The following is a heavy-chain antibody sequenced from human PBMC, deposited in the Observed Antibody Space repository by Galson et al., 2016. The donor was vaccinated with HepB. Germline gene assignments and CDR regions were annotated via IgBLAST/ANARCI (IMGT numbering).Heavy chain of an antibody. CDR1: GFSLSTNGMC. J-gene: IGHJ4*02. D-gene: IGHD3-3*01. CDR3: ARASGYYSIFDY. CDR2: IDWNDDK. V-gene: IGHV2-70*01. Sequence: PALVKPTQTLTLTCTFSGFSLSTNGMCVSWIRQPSGKALEWLALIDWNDDKHYSPSLKTRLTISKDTPKNQVVLTMTNMDPVDTATYYCARASGYYSIFDYWGQGTLVTVSS.